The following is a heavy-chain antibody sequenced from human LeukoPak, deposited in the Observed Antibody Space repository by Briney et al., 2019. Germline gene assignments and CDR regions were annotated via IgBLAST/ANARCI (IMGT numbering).Heavy chain of an antibody. CDR3: ARGGVYYYDSSGYDLDY. Sequence: SETLSLTCTVSGGSISGHYWSWIRQPPGKGLEWIGYMYYSGSTNYNPSLKSRVTISVDTSKNQLSLKLSSVTAADTAVYYCARGGVYYYDSSGYDLDYWGQGTLVTVSS. CDR2: MYYSGST. J-gene: IGHJ4*02. D-gene: IGHD3-22*01. CDR1: GGSISGHY. V-gene: IGHV4-59*11.